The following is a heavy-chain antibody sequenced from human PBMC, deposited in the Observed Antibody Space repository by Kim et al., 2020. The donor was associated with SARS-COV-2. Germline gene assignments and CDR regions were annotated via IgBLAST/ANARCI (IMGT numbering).Heavy chain of an antibody. Sequence: ASVKVSCKVSGYTLTELSMHWVRQAPGKGLEWMGGFDPEDGETIYAQKFQGRVTMTEDTSTDTAYMELSSLRSEDTAVYYCATDPTYYYGSGSSDWGQGTLVTVSS. CDR3: ATDPTYYYGSGSSD. V-gene: IGHV1-24*01. CDR2: FDPEDGET. CDR1: GYTLTELS. J-gene: IGHJ4*02. D-gene: IGHD3-10*01.